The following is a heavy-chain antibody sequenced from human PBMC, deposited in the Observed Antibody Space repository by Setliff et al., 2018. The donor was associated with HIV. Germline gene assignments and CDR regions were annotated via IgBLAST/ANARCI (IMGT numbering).Heavy chain of an antibody. CDR2: IRSKAFNYAT. Sequence: GGSLRLSCAASGFTFSGSAMHWVRQASGKGLEWVGRIRSKAFNYATSYAASVNGRLTISRDDSQNTAYLQMNSLKTEDTAVYYCAMSYTDTSGYLNWGQGTLVTV. J-gene: IGHJ4*02. CDR3: AMSYTDTSGYLN. CDR1: GFTFSGSA. V-gene: IGHV3-73*01. D-gene: IGHD3-22*01.